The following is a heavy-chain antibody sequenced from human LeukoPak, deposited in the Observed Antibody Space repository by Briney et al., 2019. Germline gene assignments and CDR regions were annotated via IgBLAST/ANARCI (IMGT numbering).Heavy chain of an antibody. CDR2: IRSKANSYAT. V-gene: IGHV3-73*01. CDR3: TKYYYDSSSGYMDV. D-gene: IGHD3-22*01. CDR1: GFTFSGSA. J-gene: IGHJ6*03. Sequence: GGSLRLSCAASGFTFSGSAMHWVRQASGKGLEWLGRIRSKANSYATAYAASVKGRFTISRDDSKNTAYLQMNSLKTEDTAVYFCTKYYYDSSSGYMDVWGKGTTVTISS.